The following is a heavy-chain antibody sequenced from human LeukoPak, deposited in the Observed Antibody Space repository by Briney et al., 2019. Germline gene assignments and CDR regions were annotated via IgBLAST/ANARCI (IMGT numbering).Heavy chain of an antibody. CDR1: GGSISSSIFY. D-gene: IGHD1-1*01. CDR2: VYYSGST. Sequence: PLETLSLTRTVSGGSISSSIFYCGWIRHPPGKGLEWIGSVYYSGSTSNCESLKSRVTISVDTFKNQFSLRLSSVTAADTAVYFCARLPRGSVTTGYYFDYWGQGALVTVSS. V-gene: IGHV4-39*01. J-gene: IGHJ4*02. CDR3: ARLPRGSVTTGYYFDY.